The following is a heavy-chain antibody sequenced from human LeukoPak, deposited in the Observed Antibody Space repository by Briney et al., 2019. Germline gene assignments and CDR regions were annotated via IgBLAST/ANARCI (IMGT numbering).Heavy chain of an antibody. Sequence: PSETLSLTCTVSGGSISSYYWSWIRQPPGKGLEWIGYIYYSGSTNYNPSLKSRVTISVDTSKNPFSLKLRSVTAADTAVYYYASTVVISDTEYFQHWGQGTLVTVSS. CDR3: ASTVVISDTEYFQH. D-gene: IGHD4-23*01. J-gene: IGHJ1*01. V-gene: IGHV4-59*01. CDR1: GGSISSYY. CDR2: IYYSGST.